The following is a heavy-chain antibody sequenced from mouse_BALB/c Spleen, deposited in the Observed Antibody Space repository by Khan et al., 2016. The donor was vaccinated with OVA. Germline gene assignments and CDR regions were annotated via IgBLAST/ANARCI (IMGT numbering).Heavy chain of an antibody. Sequence: EVQLVESGPGLVKPSQSLSLICTVTGYSITSDYAWNWIRQFPENKLEWMGFISYSGNTKYNPSLKSRISFTRDTSKNQFFLQLNSVTTEDTATYYCARVYGGDFDYWGHGTTLTVSS. V-gene: IGHV3-2*02. CDR1: GYSITSDYA. CDR2: ISYSGNT. CDR3: ARVYGGDFDY. D-gene: IGHD1-1*01. J-gene: IGHJ2*01.